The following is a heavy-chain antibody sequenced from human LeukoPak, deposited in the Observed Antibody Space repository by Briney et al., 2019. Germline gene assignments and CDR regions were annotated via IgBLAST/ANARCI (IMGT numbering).Heavy chain of an antibody. D-gene: IGHD2-21*02. V-gene: IGHV4-39*01. CDR1: GGSISSSSYY. CDR2: IYYSGST. CDR3: ARHLALAYCGGDCYPGSFFDY. J-gene: IGHJ4*02. Sequence: PSETLSLTCTVSGGSISSSSYYWGWIRQPPGKGLEWIGSIYYSGSTYYNPSLKSRVTISVDTSKNQFSLKLSSVTAADTAVYYCARHLALAYCGGDCYPGSFFDYWGQGTLVTVSS.